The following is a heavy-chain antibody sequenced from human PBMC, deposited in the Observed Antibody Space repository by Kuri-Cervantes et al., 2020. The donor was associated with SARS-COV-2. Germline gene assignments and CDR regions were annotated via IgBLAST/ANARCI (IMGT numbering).Heavy chain of an antibody. D-gene: IGHD3-10*01. Sequence: SVKVSCKASGYTFTGYYMHWVRQAPGQGLEWMGGIIPIFGTANYAQKFQGRVTITADESTSTAYVELSSLRSEDTAVYYCARAAGGLLGLYYYYYMDVWGKGTTVTVSS. J-gene: IGHJ6*03. CDR2: IIPIFGTA. CDR1: GYTFTGYY. CDR3: ARAAGGLLGLYYYYYMDV. V-gene: IGHV1-69*13.